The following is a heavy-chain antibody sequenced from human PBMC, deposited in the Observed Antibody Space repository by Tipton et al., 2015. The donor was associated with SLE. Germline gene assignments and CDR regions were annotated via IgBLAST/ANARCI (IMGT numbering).Heavy chain of an antibody. J-gene: IGHJ5*02. V-gene: IGHV3-11*01. D-gene: IGHD3-3*01. Sequence: SLRLSCAASGFTFSDYYMSWIRQAPGKGLEWVSYISSSGSTIYYADSVKGRFTISRDNAKNSLYLQMNSLRAEDTAVYYCARDRFWSGYYNWFDPWGQRTLVTVSS. CDR1: GFTFSDYY. CDR2: ISSSGSTI. CDR3: ARDRFWSGYYNWFDP.